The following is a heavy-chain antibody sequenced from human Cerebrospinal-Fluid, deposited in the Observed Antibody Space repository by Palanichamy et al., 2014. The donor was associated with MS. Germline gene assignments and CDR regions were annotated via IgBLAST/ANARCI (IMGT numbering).Heavy chain of an antibody. Sequence: EVQLVQSGAEVKKPGATVKISCKVSGYTITDYYMHWVQQAPGKGLEWMGLIDPKDGETIYAEKFQGRVTMTADTSTDTFQVELSSLRSEDTAVYYCATVRAIVLNGFDIWGQGTMVTVST. V-gene: IGHV1-69-2*01. D-gene: IGHD2-8*01. J-gene: IGHJ3*02. CDR1: GYTITDYY. CDR2: IDPKDGET. CDR3: ATVRAIVLNGFDI.